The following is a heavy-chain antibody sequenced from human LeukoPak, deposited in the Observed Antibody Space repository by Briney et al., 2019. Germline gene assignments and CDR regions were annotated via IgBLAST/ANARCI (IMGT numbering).Heavy chain of an antibody. CDR3: ARDDGDV. CDR2: INKDGSGK. Sequence: PGGSLRLSCVFSGFTFSNYWMKWVRQAPGKGLEWVASINKDGSGKYSVDPVKDRVTISRDNAKNSLDLQINSLTVEDTAIYYCARDDGDVWGKGTTVTVSS. V-gene: IGHV3-7*01. J-gene: IGHJ6*04. CDR1: GFTFSNYW. D-gene: IGHD5-24*01.